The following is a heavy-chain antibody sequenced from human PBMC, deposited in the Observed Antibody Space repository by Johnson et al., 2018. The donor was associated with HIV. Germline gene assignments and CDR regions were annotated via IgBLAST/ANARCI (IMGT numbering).Heavy chain of an antibody. D-gene: IGHD5-12*01. V-gene: IGHV3-20*04. CDR1: GFTFDDYG. Sequence: MQLVESGGGVVRPGGSLRLSCAASGFTFDDYGMSWVRQAPGKGLEWVSGINWNGGSTGHADSVKGRFTISRDNAKNSLYLQMNSLRAEDTALYYCARRDGFDYGNAFDIWGQGTMVTVSS. CDR3: ARRDGFDYGNAFDI. J-gene: IGHJ3*02. CDR2: INWNGGST.